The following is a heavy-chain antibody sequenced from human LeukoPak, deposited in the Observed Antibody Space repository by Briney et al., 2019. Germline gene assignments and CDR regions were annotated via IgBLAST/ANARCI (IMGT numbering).Heavy chain of an antibody. CDR1: GYTFTSYG. D-gene: IGHD2-2*01. Sequence: ASVKVSCKASGYTFTSYGISWVRQAPGQGLEWMGWISAYNGNTNYAQKLQGRVTMTTDTSTSTAYMELRSLRSDDTAVYYCAREGYCSSTSCYFDIWGQGTMVTVSS. J-gene: IGHJ3*02. V-gene: IGHV1-18*01. CDR2: ISAYNGNT. CDR3: AREGYCSSTSCYFDI.